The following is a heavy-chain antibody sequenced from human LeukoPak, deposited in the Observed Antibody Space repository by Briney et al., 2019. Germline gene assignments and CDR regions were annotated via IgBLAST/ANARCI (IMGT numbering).Heavy chain of an antibody. V-gene: IGHV5-51*01. Sequence: GESLEISCKGSGYTFTMFWIAWVRQTPGKGLEWMGSIYPTDSQTRYSPSFQGQVPISIDKSIDTVYLHWSSLKASDSAVYYCARVCCTSTSSFDPWGQGTLVTVSS. D-gene: IGHD2-2*01. J-gene: IGHJ5*02. CDR1: GYTFTMFW. CDR2: IYPTDSQT. CDR3: ARVCCTSTSSFDP.